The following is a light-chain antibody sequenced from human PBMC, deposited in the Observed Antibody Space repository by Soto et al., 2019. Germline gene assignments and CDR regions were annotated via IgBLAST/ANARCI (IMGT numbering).Light chain of an antibody. V-gene: IGLV2-14*01. CDR3: SSYTSRNTLG. CDR2: DVT. CDR1: SSDVGGYDY. J-gene: IGLJ2*01. Sequence: QSVLTQPASVSVSPGQSITISCTGTSSDVGGYDYVSWYQQHPGKAPKLMIYDVTNRPSGVSTRFSGSKSGDTASLTISGLQAEDEADYYCSSYTSRNTLGFGGGTKLTVL.